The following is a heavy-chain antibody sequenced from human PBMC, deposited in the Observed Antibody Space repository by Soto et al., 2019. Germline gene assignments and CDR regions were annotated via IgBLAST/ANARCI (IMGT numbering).Heavy chain of an antibody. CDR3: ARSMVRVGWFDP. J-gene: IGHJ5*02. D-gene: IGHD3-10*01. V-gene: IGHV4-30-4*01. CDR2: VYHTGRD. Sequence: QVQLQESGPGLVKPSQTLSLTCTVASGSNSSGDYYWSWIRQPPGKGLEWIGYVYHTGRDYYEPSLKSRATISIDTSKNQCSLKLNSVTAADTAVYYCARSMVRVGWFDPCGQGTLVTVSS. CDR1: SGSNSSGDYY.